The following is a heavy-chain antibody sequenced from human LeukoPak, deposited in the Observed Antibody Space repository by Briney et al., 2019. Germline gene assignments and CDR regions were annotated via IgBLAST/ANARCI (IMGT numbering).Heavy chain of an antibody. D-gene: IGHD4-23*01. CDR2: IISILGIA. CDR3: ARPGYGGNFIAFDI. Sequence: SVKVSCKASGGTVSSYTICWVRQPPGQGLEWMGRIISILGIANYAQKFQGRVTITADKSPSTAHMELSSLRSEDQAVYYCARPGYGGNFIAFDIWGQGTMVTVSS. CDR1: GGTVSSYT. J-gene: IGHJ3*02. V-gene: IGHV1-69*02.